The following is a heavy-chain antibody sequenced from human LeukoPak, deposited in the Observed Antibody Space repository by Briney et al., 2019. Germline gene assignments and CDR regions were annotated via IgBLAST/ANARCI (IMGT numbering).Heavy chain of an antibody. V-gene: IGHV1-69*04. J-gene: IGHJ4*02. CDR3: ARVSGGYYDSSGYSTLDY. Sequence: SVKVSCKASGGTFSSYAISWVRQAPGQGLEWMGRIIPILGISNYAQKFQGRVTITADKSTSTAYMELSSLRSEDTAVYYCARVSGGYYDSSGYSTLDYWGQGTLVTVSS. CDR2: IIPILGIS. D-gene: IGHD3-22*01. CDR1: GGTFSSYA.